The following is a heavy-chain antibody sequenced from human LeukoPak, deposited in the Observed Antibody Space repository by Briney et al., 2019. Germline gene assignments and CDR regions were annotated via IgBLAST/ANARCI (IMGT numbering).Heavy chain of an antibody. CDR1: GGTFSSYA. Sequence: ASVKVSCKASGGTFSSYAISWVRQAPGQGLEWMGGIFPIFGTANYAQKFQGRVTITADKSTSTAYMELSSLRSEDTAVYYCARGPYSSSSTDYWGQGTLVTVSS. CDR2: IFPIFGTA. V-gene: IGHV1-69*06. CDR3: ARGPYSSSSTDY. J-gene: IGHJ4*02. D-gene: IGHD6-6*01.